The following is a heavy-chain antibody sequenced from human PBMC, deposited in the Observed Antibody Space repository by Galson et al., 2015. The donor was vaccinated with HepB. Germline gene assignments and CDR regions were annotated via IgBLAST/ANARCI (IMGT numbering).Heavy chain of an antibody. CDR1: GSTFTSYD. CDR3: ARGRDILTGYSGYYGMDV. Sequence: SVKVSCKASGSTFTSYDINWVRQATGQGLEWMGWMNPNSGNTGYAQKFQGRVTMTRNTSISAAYMELSSLRSEDTAVYYCARGRDILTGYSGYYGMDVWGQGTTVTVSS. CDR2: MNPNSGNT. D-gene: IGHD3-9*01. V-gene: IGHV1-8*01. J-gene: IGHJ6*02.